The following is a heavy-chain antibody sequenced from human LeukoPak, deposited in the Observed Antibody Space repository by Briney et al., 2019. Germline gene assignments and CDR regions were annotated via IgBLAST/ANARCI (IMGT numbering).Heavy chain of an antibody. J-gene: IGHJ4*02. CDR3: ARGRYRAVRGVRAQAREYYFDY. Sequence: SETLSLTCTVSGGSISSYYWSWIRQPVGKGLEWIGRIYTSGSTNYNPSLKSRVTMSVDTSKNQFSLKLSSVTAADTAVYYCARGRYRAVRGVRAQAREYYFDYWGQGTLVTVSS. D-gene: IGHD3-10*01. CDR1: GGSISSYY. V-gene: IGHV4-4*07. CDR2: IYTSGST.